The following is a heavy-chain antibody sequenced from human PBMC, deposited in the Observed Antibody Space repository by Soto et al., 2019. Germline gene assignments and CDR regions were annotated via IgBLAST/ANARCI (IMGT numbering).Heavy chain of an antibody. D-gene: IGHD3-3*01. CDR3: AIVLFLDDFWSSYSNPEYFQH. V-gene: IGHV3-23*01. Sequence: EVQLLESGGGLVQPGGSLRLSCAASGFTFSRYAMSWVRQAPGKGLEWVSAISGSGGSTYYADVVKGRFTISRDNSQNTLYLQMNSLRAEDTAVYYCAIVLFLDDFWSSYSNPEYFQHWGKGTLVTVSS. CDR2: ISGSGGST. CDR1: GFTFSRYA. J-gene: IGHJ1*01.